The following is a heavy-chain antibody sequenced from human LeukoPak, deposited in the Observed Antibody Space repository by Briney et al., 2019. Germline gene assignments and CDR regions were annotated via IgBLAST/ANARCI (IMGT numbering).Heavy chain of an antibody. CDR3: AKGGSASHNWFDP. V-gene: IGHV3-30*02. CDR1: GFTFRDYG. J-gene: IGHJ5*02. Sequence: PGGSLRLSCAASGFTFRDYGMHWIRQAPGNGPERVAFIRNDGSNEYYPDSVKGRFTISRDNSRNTLYLQMNGLRDEDTAVYYCAKGGSASHNWFDPWGQGTLVTVSS. D-gene: IGHD2-15*01. CDR2: IRNDGSNE.